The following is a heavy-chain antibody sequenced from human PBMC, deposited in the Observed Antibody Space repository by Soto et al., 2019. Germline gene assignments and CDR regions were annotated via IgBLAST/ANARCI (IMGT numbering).Heavy chain of an antibody. D-gene: IGHD2-2*01. CDR3: AREGLVLVPTTVNSDYYYYAMDV. Sequence: ASVKVSCKASGGTFSSYAISWVRQAPGQGLEWMGGIIPMSATSNYAQKFQGRVTITADESTNTAYMELSSLRSEDTAVYYCAREGLVLVPTTVNSDYYYYAMDVWGQGTTVTVSS. CDR2: IIPMSATS. J-gene: IGHJ6*02. CDR1: GGTFSSYA. V-gene: IGHV1-69*13.